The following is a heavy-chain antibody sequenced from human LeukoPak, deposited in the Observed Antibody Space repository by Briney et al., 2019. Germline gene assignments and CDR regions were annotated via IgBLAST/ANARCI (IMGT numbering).Heavy chain of an antibody. CDR1: DASVSSDNYY. J-gene: IGHJ4*02. D-gene: IGHD6-6*01. V-gene: IGHV4-61*01. Sequence: SETLSLTCTVSDASVSSDNYYWSWIRQPPGKGLEWIGYVYYSGSTNYNPSLKSRVTISVDTSKNQFSLKLSSVTAADTAVYYCARRKAVRPRDYYFDYWGQGILVTVS. CDR3: ARRKAVRPRDYYFDY. CDR2: VYYSGST.